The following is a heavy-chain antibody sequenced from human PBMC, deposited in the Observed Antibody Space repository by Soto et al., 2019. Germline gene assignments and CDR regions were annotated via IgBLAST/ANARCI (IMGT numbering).Heavy chain of an antibody. Sequence: SETLSLTCTVSGGSMSRYDWSWIRKPPGKGLECIGNIYYTGSTNYNPSLKSRVTISVDTPKNQFSLKLSSVTAADTAVYYCSRHVYCTNGVCLYYFDYWGQGTLVTVSS. V-gene: IGHV4-59*08. D-gene: IGHD2-8*01. CDR2: IYYTGST. CDR3: SRHVYCTNGVCLYYFDY. CDR1: GGSMSRYD. J-gene: IGHJ4*02.